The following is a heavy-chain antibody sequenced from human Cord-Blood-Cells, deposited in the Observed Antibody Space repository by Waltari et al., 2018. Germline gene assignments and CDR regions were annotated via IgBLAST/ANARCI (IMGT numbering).Heavy chain of an antibody. CDR1: GGSFSGYY. CDR3: ARGLAIAAAGNRGLGY. D-gene: IGHD6-13*01. CDR2: SNHSGST. J-gene: IGHJ4*02. Sequence: QVQLQQWGAGLLKPSETLSLTCAVYGGSFSGYYWSWIRQPPGKGLEWIGESNHSGSTNYNPSLKSRVTISVDTSKNQFSLKLSSVTAAETAVYYCARGLAIAAAGNRGLGYWGQGTLVTVSS. V-gene: IGHV4-34*01.